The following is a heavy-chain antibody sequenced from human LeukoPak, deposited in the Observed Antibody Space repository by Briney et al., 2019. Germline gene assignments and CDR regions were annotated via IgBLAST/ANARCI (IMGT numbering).Heavy chain of an antibody. D-gene: IGHD3-3*01. CDR3: ARGQKYYDFWSGHSGDDAFDI. CDR1: GGSISSGGYY. CDR2: IYHSGST. V-gene: IGHV4-30-2*01. J-gene: IGHJ3*02. Sequence: SQTLSLTCTVSGGSISSGGYYWSWIRQPPGKGLEWIGYIYHSGSTYYNPSLKSRVTISVDRSKNQFSLKLSSVTAADTAVYYCARGQKYYDFWSGHSGDDAFDIWGQGTMVTVSS.